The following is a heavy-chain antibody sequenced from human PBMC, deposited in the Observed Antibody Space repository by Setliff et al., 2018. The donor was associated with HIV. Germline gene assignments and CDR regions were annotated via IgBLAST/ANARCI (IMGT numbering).Heavy chain of an antibody. D-gene: IGHD1-26*01. J-gene: IGHJ4*02. Sequence: ASVKVSCKASGYTFTSYAMHWVRQATGQGLEWMGWMNPNSGNTGYAQKFQGRVTMTRNTSISTAYMELSSLRSEDTAMYYCARVGSYWSTFDYWGQGALVTVSS. CDR3: ARVGSYWSTFDY. V-gene: IGHV1-8*02. CDR2: MNPNSGNT. CDR1: GYTFTSYA.